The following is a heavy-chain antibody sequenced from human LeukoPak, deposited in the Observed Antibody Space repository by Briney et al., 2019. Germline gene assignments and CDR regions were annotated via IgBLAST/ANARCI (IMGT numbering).Heavy chain of an antibody. CDR1: GFTFSSYG. CDR3: AKDRHYYDSSGYYIVDY. CDR2: ISYDGSNK. J-gene: IGHJ4*02. D-gene: IGHD3-22*01. Sequence: PGGSLRLSCAASGFTFSSYGMHWVRQAPGKGLEWVAVISYDGSNKYYADSVKGRFTISRDNSKNTLYLQMNSLRAEDTAVYYCAKDRHYYDSSGYYIVDYWGQGTLVTVSS. V-gene: IGHV3-30*18.